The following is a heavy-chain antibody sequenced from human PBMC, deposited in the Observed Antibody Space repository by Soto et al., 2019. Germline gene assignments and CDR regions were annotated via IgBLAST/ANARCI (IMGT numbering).Heavy chain of an antibody. CDR3: ARWCGSSNYYYGMDF. D-gene: IGHD6-6*01. CDR1: GYTFTSYG. CDR2: ISAYNGNT. Sequence: AASVKVSCKASGYTFTSYGISWVRQAPGQGLEWMGWISAYNGNTNYAQKLQGRVTMTTDTSTSTAYMELRSLRSDDTAVYYCARWCGSSNYYYGMDFWGQGTTVTVSS. J-gene: IGHJ6*02. V-gene: IGHV1-18*01.